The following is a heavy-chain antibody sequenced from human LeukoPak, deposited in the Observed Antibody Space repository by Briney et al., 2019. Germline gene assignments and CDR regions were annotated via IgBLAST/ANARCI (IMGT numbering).Heavy chain of an antibody. J-gene: IGHJ3*02. D-gene: IGHD1-26*01. V-gene: IGHV3-48*01. CDR3: AREGSYLDAFDM. CDR2: ISSRSGTI. Sequence: YISSRSGTIYYAESVMGRFTISRDNAENSLYLQMSSLRPGDTAVYYCAREGSYLDAFDMWGRGTMVTVSS.